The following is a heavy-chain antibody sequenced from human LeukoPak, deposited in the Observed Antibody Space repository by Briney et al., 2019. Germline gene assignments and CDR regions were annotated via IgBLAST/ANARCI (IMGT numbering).Heavy chain of an antibody. J-gene: IGHJ5*02. CDR1: GYTFTSYD. D-gene: IGHD2-15*01. CDR3: ARSRYCSGGSCYFGENWFDP. CDR2: MNPNSGNT. Sequence: ASVKVSCKASGYTFTSYDINWVRQATGQGLEWIGWMNPNSGNTGYAQKFQGRVTITRNTSISTAYMELSSLRSEDTAVYYCARSRYCSGGSCYFGENWFDPWGQGTLVTVSS. V-gene: IGHV1-8*03.